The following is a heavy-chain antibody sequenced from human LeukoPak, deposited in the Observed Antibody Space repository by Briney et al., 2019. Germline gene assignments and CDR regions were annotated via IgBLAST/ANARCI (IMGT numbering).Heavy chain of an antibody. CDR3: ARNPLWGATVGYYFDY. CDR1: GYMFSTYG. V-gene: IGHV1-18*01. D-gene: IGHD3-16*01. J-gene: IGHJ4*02. Sequence: ASVKVSCKASGYMFSTYGISWVRQAPGQGHEWMGWISAYNDNTNFAQKFQGRVTMTTDTSTSTVYMELRSLRSDDTAVYYCARNPLWGATVGYYFDYWGQGTQVTVSS. CDR2: ISAYNDNT.